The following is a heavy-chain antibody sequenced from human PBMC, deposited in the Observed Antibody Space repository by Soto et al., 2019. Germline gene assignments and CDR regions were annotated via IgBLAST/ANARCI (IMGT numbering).Heavy chain of an antibody. CDR1: GFTFGDYA. CDR2: IRSKAYGGTT. D-gene: IGHD2-2*01. Sequence: GGSLRLSCTASGFTFGDYAMSWFRQAPGKGLEWVGFIRSKAYGGTTEYAASVKGRFTISRDDSKSTAYLQMNSLKTEDTAVYYCTRGSHCSSTSCYLGPNAFDIWGQETMVTVSS. V-gene: IGHV3-49*03. J-gene: IGHJ3*02. CDR3: TRGSHCSSTSCYLGPNAFDI.